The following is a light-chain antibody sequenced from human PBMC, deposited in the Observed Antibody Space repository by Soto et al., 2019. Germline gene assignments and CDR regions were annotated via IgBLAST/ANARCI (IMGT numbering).Light chain of an antibody. V-gene: IGKV3-15*01. CDR2: GAS. J-gene: IGKJ5*01. CDR1: QSVGSS. Sequence: EIVMTQSPATLSVSPGERATLSCRASQSVGSSLAWYQQKPGRAPRLLIYGASTRATGIPARFSGSGSGTDFTLTISSLEPEDFALYYCQQRSNWPITFGQGTRLEIK. CDR3: QQRSNWPIT.